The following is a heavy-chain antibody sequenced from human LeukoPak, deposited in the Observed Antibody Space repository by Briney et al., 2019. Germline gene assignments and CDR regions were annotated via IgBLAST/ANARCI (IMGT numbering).Heavy chain of an antibody. CDR1: GGAISSYY. J-gene: IGHJ4*02. CDR3: ARGARWNDY. V-gene: IGHV4-59*01. D-gene: IGHD4-23*01. Sequence: SETLSLTCSVSGGAISSYYWSWIRQPPGKGLEWIGYIYYTGGINYNPSLKSRVTISVYTSKNQFSLKLSSVTAADTAVYYCARGARWNDYWGQGTLVTVSS. CDR2: IYYTGGI.